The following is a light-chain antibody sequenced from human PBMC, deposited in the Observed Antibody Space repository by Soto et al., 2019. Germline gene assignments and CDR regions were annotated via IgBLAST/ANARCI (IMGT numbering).Light chain of an antibody. CDR3: SSYTSSSTHNYV. J-gene: IGLJ1*01. V-gene: IGLV2-14*01. CDR1: SCDVGGYNY. CDR2: DVS. Sequence: QSVLTQPGSVSGTPGQSITISCTSTSCDVGGYNYVSCYQQHPGKAPKLMIYDVSNRPSGVSNRFSGSKSGNTASLTISGLQAEDEADYYCSSYTSSSTHNYVFGTGTKVTVL.